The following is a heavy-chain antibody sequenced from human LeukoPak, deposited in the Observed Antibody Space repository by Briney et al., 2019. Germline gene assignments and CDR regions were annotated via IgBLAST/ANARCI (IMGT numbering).Heavy chain of an antibody. CDR1: GGSISSYY. J-gene: IGHJ4*02. V-gene: IGHV4-59*08. D-gene: IGHD6-19*01. CDR3: ARHGIAVAAPFDY. CDR2: IYYSGST. Sequence: TSETLSLTCTVSGGSISSYYWSWIRQPPGKGLEWIGYIYYSGSTNYNPSLKSRVTISVDTSKNQFSLKLSSVTAADTAVYYCARHGIAVAAPFDYWGQGTLVTVSS.